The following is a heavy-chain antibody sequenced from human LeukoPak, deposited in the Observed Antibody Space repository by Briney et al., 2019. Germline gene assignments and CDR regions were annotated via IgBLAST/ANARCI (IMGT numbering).Heavy chain of an antibody. CDR1: GFTFDDYG. Sequence: GGSLRLSCAASGFTFDDYGMSWVRQAPGKGLEWVSGINWNGGSTGYADSVKGRFTISRDNARNSLYLQMNSLRAEDTALYYCARDIPYDYVWGSLPGYYYYYMDVWGKGTTVTVSS. J-gene: IGHJ6*03. CDR3: ARDIPYDYVWGSLPGYYYYYMDV. D-gene: IGHD3-16*01. V-gene: IGHV3-20*04. CDR2: INWNGGST.